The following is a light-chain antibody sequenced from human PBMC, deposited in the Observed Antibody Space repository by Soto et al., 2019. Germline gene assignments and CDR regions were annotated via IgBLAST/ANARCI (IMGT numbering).Light chain of an antibody. Sequence: EIXLTQSPGTLSLSPGDGATLSCRASQSVSSGYLAWYQQKPGQAPRLLIYGASRRATGIPDRFSGSGSGTDFTLSISRLEPEDFAVYWCQHYGNSPTFGQGTKVQIK. CDR3: QHYGNSPT. CDR1: QSVSSGY. V-gene: IGKV3-20*01. CDR2: GAS. J-gene: IGKJ1*01.